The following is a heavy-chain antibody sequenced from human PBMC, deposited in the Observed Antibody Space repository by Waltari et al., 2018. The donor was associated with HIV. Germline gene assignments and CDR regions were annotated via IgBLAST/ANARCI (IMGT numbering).Heavy chain of an antibody. CDR2: INHSGGGT. J-gene: IGHJ3*02. V-gene: IGHV1-46*01. D-gene: IGHD5-12*01. CDR3: AGYQSDVFDI. Sequence: QVQLVQSGAEVKEPGASVKVYCKSSGYSFAHYYMHWVRQAPGEGLEGRGVINHSGGGTSYAQKFQCRVTMTRDTSTSTFYMDLISLRSQDTAVYYCAGYQSDVFDIWGQGTVVTVSS. CDR1: GYSFAHYY.